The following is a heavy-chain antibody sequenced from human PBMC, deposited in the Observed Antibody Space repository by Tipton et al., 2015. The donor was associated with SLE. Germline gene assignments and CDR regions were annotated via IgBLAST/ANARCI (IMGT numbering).Heavy chain of an antibody. Sequence: TLSLTCTVSGGSISSSSYYWGWIRQPPGKGLEWIGSIYSSGSTYYNPSLKSRVTISVDTSKNQFSLKLSSVTAADTAVYYCARDSIAVAGNAFDIWGQGTMVTVSS. J-gene: IGHJ3*02. CDR3: ARDSIAVAGNAFDI. CDR2: IYSSGST. D-gene: IGHD6-19*01. CDR1: GGSISSSSYY. V-gene: IGHV4-39*07.